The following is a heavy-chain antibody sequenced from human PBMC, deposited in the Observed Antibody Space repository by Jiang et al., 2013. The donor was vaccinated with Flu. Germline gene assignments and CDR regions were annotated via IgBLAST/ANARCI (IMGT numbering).Heavy chain of an antibody. D-gene: IGHD3-3*01. CDR2: INPSGGST. J-gene: IGHJ4*02. V-gene: IGHV1-46*03. Sequence: GYTFTSYYMHWARQAPGQGLEWMGIINPSGGSTSYAQKFQGRVTMTRDTSTSTVYMELSSLRSEDTAVYYCARGQRVVLHDYWGQGTLVTVSS. CDR3: ARGQRVVLHDY. CDR1: GYTFTSYY.